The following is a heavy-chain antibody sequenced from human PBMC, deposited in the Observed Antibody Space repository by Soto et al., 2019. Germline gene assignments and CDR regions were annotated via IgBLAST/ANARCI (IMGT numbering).Heavy chain of an antibody. Sequence: SETLSLTCAVSSGSISSSNWWSWVRQPPGKGLEWIGEIYHSGSTNYNPSLKSRVTISVDKSKNQFSLKLGSVTAADTAVYYCARRPPLFDGYCSGGSCYSGPPTGAYFDYWGQGTLVTVSS. CDR1: SGSISSSNW. J-gene: IGHJ4*02. V-gene: IGHV4-4*02. D-gene: IGHD2-15*01. CDR2: IYHSGST. CDR3: ARRPPLFDGYCSGGSCYSGPPTGAYFDY.